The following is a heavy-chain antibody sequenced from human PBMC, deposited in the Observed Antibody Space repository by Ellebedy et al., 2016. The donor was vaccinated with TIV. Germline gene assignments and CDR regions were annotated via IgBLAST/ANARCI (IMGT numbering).Heavy chain of an antibody. D-gene: IGHD2-8*01. Sequence: GGSLRLSXAASGFTFSSYNVNWVRQAPGKGLEWVSAITSPGGYIHYADSVKGRFTISRNNAKSSLFLQMNSLRADDTAFYYCATSHNGFLNWGQGILVTVSS. J-gene: IGHJ4*02. CDR2: ITSPGGYI. V-gene: IGHV3-21*06. CDR3: ATSHNGFLN. CDR1: GFTFSSYN.